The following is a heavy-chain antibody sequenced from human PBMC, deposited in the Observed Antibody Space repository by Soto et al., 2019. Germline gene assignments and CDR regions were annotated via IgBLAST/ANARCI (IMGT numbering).Heavy chain of an antibody. CDR3: ARDLSGYYYGSGSYNYFDY. Sequence: SETLSLTCTVSGGSISSGDYYWSWIRRPPGKGLEWIGYIYYSGSTYYNPSLKSRVTISVDTSKNQFSLKLSSVTAADTAVYYCARDLSGYYYGSGSYNYFDYWGQGTLVTVSS. V-gene: IGHV4-30-4*01. CDR1: GGSISSGDYY. CDR2: IYYSGST. D-gene: IGHD3-10*01. J-gene: IGHJ4*02.